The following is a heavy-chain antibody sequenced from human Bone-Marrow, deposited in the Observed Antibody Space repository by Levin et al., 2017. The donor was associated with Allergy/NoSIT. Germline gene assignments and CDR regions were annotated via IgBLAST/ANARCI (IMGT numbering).Heavy chain of an antibody. CDR2: IYYSGST. CDR1: GASITSSSHC. CDR3: ARGASSDWYSDDYGMDI. J-gene: IGHJ6*02. Sequence: SETLSLTCSVSGASITSSSHCWVWIRQPPGKGLEWIGSIYYSGSTHYNPSLKSRVTISVDTSKNQFSLNLRSVTAADTAVYYCARGASSDWYSDDYGMDIWGQGTTVTVSS. D-gene: IGHD6-19*01. V-gene: IGHV4-39*07.